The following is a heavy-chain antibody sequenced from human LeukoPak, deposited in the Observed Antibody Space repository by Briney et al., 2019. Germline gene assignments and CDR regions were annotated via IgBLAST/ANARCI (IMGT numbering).Heavy chain of an antibody. CDR3: ARGSAFGGARRAFDI. J-gene: IGHJ3*02. CDR2: INPNSGGT. Sequence: ASVKVSCKASGYTFTGYYMHWVRQAPGQGLEWMGWINPNSGGTNYAQKFQGRVTMTRDTSISTAYIELSRLRSDDTAVYYCARGSAFGGARRAFDIWGQGTMVTVSS. V-gene: IGHV1-2*02. D-gene: IGHD3-16*01. CDR1: GYTFTGYY.